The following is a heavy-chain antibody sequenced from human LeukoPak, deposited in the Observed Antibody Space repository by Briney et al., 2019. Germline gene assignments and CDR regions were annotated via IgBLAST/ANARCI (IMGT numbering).Heavy chain of an antibody. J-gene: IGHJ4*02. CDR1: GFTFSTYS. CDR2: ISGDGATT. D-gene: IGHD6-13*01. Sequence: PGGSLRLSCAASGFTFSTYSMNWVRPAPGKGLEWVSIISGDGATTDYADSVKGRFTISRDNSRNTLYLQMNSLSVEDTAVYYCAKKNLAAAGPNYFDYWGQGTLVTVSS. CDR3: AKKNLAAAGPNYFDY. V-gene: IGHV3-23*01.